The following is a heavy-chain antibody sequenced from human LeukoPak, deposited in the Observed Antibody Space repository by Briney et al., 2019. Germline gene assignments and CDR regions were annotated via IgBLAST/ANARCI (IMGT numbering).Heavy chain of an antibody. CDR3: ARFHYYCSGPRGHGMDV. D-gene: IGHD3-10*01. Sequence: PSETLSLTCTVSGGSISSYYWSWIRQPPGKGLEWIGYIYYSGSTNYNPSLKSRVTISVDTSKNQFSLKLSSVTAADTAVYYCARFHYYCSGPRGHGMDVWGQGTTVTVSS. J-gene: IGHJ6*02. V-gene: IGHV4-59*01. CDR2: IYYSGST. CDR1: GGSISSYY.